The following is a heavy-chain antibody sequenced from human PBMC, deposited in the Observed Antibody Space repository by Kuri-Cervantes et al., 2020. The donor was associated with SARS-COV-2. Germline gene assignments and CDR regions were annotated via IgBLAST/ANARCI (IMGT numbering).Heavy chain of an antibody. J-gene: IGHJ4*02. CDR1: GGSVRSGSYY. CDR3: ARDLPGYCSGGSCGGQFGY. V-gene: IGHV4-61*01. Sequence: ESLKISCTVSGGSVRSGSYYWSWIRQPPGKGPEWLGYMYYTGSTNYNPSLKSRVTISVDTSKNQFSLKLSSVTAADTAVYYCARDLPGYCSGGSCGGQFGYWGQGTLVTVSS. D-gene: IGHD2-15*01. CDR2: MYYTGST.